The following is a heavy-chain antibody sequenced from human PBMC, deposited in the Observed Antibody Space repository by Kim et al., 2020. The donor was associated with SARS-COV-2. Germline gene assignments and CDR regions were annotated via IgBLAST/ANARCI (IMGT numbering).Heavy chain of an antibody. V-gene: IGHV1-46*01. D-gene: IGHD6-13*01. CDR3: ARARWVQQLPQFDY. J-gene: IGHJ4*02. Sequence: AKKSQGRVTMSRYTSTSTVYMELSSLRSEDTAVYYCARARWVQQLPQFDYWGQGTLVTVSS.